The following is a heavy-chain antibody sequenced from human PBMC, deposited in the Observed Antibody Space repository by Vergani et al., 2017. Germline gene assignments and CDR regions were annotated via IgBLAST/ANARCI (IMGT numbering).Heavy chain of an antibody. CDR3: AREYLVGATSYYVDY. J-gene: IGHJ4*02. CDR2: INPSGGST. CDR1: GYTFTSYY. Sequence: QVQLVQSGAEVKKPGASVKVSCKASGYTFTSYYMHWVRQAPGQGLEWMGIINPSGGSTSYAQKFQGRVTMTRDTSTSTVYMELSSLRSEDTAVYYCAREYLVGATSYYVDYWGKGTLVFVAS. V-gene: IGHV1-46*01. D-gene: IGHD1-26*01.